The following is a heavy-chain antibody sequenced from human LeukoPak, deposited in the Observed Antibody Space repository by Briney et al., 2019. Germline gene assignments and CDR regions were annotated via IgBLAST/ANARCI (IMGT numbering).Heavy chain of an antibody. CDR2: IIPIFGTA. Sequence: SVKVSCKASGYTFTGYYMHWVRQAPGQGLEWMGGIIPIFGTANYAQKFQGRVTITADESTSTAYMELSSLRSEDTAAYYCASPHIAARDDAFDIWGQGTMVTVSS. V-gene: IGHV1-69*13. CDR3: ASPHIAARDDAFDI. D-gene: IGHD6-13*01. J-gene: IGHJ3*02. CDR1: GYTFTGYY.